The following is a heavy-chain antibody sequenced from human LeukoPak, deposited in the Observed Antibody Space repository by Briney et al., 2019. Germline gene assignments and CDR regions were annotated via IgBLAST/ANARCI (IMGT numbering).Heavy chain of an antibody. CDR1: GFTFSSYW. Sequence: PGESLRLSCVASGFTFSSYWMTWVRQAPGKGLEWVSGITGRGENTYYADSVKGRFTISRDNAKNSLYLQMSSLRAEDTAVYYCARDHHSGSYLGWFDPWGQGTLVTVSS. CDR3: ARDHHSGSYLGWFDP. D-gene: IGHD1-26*01. J-gene: IGHJ5*02. CDR2: ITGRGENT. V-gene: IGHV3-21*04.